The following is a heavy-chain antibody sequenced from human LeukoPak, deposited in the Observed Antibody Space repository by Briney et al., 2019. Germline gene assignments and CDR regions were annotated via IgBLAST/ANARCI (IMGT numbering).Heavy chain of an antibody. CDR1: GFTFTSYA. J-gene: IGHJ4*02. CDR2: ISGSGGST. D-gene: IGHD2-8*01. Sequence: GGSLRLSCAASGFTFTSYAMNWVRQAPGKGLEWVSDISGSGGSTYYADSVKGRFSISGDNSKNTLYLQPNSLRVGDTAEYYCAKAHGGSYHSGIDWGQGTLVIVSS. CDR3: AKAHGGSYHSGID. V-gene: IGHV3-23*01.